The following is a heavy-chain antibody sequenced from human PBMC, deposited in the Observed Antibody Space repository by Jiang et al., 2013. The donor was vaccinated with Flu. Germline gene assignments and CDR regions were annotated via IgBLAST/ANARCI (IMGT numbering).Heavy chain of an antibody. V-gene: IGHV4-4*07. CDR3: ARQIPYGDYGNEYFDY. D-gene: IGHD4-17*01. J-gene: IGHJ4*02. CDR2: IYSTGST. Sequence: GSGLVKPSETLSLSCAVSGSSINTYYWSWIRQPAGKGLEWIGRIYSTGSTNYNPSLKSRVTLSVDTSKTQFSLKLSSVTAADTAVYYCARQIPYGDYGNEYFDYWGQGTLVTVSS. CDR1: GSSINTYY.